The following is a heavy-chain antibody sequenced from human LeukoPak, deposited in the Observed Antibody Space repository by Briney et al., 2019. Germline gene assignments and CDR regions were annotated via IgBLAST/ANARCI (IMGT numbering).Heavy chain of an antibody. CDR1: GFTFSSYA. D-gene: IGHD6-13*01. CDR2: ISYDGSNK. V-gene: IGHV3-30*01. J-gene: IGHJ4*02. CDR3: ARDGYSSSPTVLAPYFDY. Sequence: GRSLRLSCAASGFTFSSYAMHWVRQAPGKGLEWGAVISYDGSNKYYADSVNGRFTICRDNSKNTLYLQMNSLRAEDTAVYYCARDGYSSSPTVLAPYFDYWGQGTLVTDSS.